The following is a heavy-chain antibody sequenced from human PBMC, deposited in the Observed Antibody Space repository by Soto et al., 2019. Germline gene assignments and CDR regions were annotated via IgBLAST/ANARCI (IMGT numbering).Heavy chain of an antibody. D-gene: IGHD2-15*01. V-gene: IGHV4-30-4*01. CDR2: IYKSTTT. Sequence: TLSLTCSVSGDSISTVDYFWAWIRQPPGQALEYIGYIYKSTTTYYNPSFESRVAISLDTSKSQFSLNVTSVTAADTAVYFCARGRYCLTGRCFPNWFDSWGQGTLVTVSS. CDR1: GDSISTVDYF. CDR3: ARGRYCLTGRCFPNWFDS. J-gene: IGHJ5*01.